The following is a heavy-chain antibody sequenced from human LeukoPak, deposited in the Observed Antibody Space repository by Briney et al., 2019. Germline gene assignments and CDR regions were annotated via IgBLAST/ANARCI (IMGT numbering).Heavy chain of an antibody. V-gene: IGHV3-21*01. CDR3: ARDLGYGDTYYFDY. CDR1: GFTFSGYS. D-gene: IGHD4-17*01. CDR2: ISSSSSYI. Sequence: PGGSLRLSCAASGFTFSGYSMNWVRQAPGKGLEWVSSISSSSSYIYYADSVKGRFTISRDNAKNSLYLQMNSLRAEDTAVYYCARDLGYGDTYYFDYWGQGTLVTVSS. J-gene: IGHJ4*02.